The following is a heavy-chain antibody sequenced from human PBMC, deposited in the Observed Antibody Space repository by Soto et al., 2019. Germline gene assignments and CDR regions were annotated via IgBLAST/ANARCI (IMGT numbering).Heavy chain of an antibody. V-gene: IGHV4-30-4*01. D-gene: IGHD3-3*01. CDR2: IYHSGTP. CDR3: SRDLETRGSRDY. Sequence: QVQLQESGPGLVKPSQTLSLTCTVSGASISSGDYYWTWLRQPPGKGLEWIGYIYHSGTPYYNPSPTIRITISLATSRKQFSMRLDSVTAADTAVYYCSRDLETRGSRDYWCHGALVTVSS. CDR1: GASISSGDYY. J-gene: IGHJ4*01.